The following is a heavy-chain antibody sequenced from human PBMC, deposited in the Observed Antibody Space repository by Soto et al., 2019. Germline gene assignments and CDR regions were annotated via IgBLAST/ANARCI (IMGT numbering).Heavy chain of an antibody. Sequence: QITLKESGPTLVKPTQNLTLTCTFSGFSLSTSGVGVGWIRQPPGKALEWLGIIYWDDDKRYSPSLKSRVTITKDTFKNQLVLTMTNMDPVDTATYYCAHLPWKQLWPRAPVVYWGQGTPVTVSS. J-gene: IGHJ4*02. CDR3: AHLPWKQLWPRAPVVY. D-gene: IGHD5-18*01. CDR2: IYWDDDK. V-gene: IGHV2-5*02. CDR1: GFSLSTSGVG.